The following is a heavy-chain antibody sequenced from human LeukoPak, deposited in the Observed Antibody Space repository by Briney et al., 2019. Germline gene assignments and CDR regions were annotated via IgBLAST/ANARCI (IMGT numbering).Heavy chain of an antibody. D-gene: IGHD3-10*01. J-gene: IGHJ4*02. CDR2: ISAYNGNT. CDR1: GYTFTGYG. V-gene: IGHV1-18*01. Sequence: GASVKVSCKASGYTFTGYGISWVRQAPGQGLEWMGWISAYNGNTNYAQKLQGRVTMTTDTSTSTAYMELRSLRSDDTAVYYCARSLMVRGVIITVRHLDYWGQGTLVTVSS. CDR3: ARSLMVRGVIITVRHLDY.